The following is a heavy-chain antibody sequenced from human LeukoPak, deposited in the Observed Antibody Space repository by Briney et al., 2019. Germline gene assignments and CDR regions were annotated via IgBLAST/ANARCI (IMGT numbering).Heavy chain of an antibody. V-gene: IGHV1-69*05. CDR2: IIPIFGTA. CDR1: GGTFSSYA. D-gene: IGHD2-8*01. J-gene: IGHJ4*02. Sequence: VASVKVSCKASGGTFSSYAISWVRQAPGQGLEWMGGIIPIFGTANYAQKFQGRLTMTRDMSTSTVYMELSGLRSEDTAFYYCARDNDFDYWGQGTLVTVSS. CDR3: ARDNDFDY.